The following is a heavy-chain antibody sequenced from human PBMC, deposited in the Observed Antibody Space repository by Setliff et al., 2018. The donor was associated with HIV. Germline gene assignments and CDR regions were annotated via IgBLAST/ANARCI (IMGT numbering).Heavy chain of an antibody. CDR3: ARDQRYCTNALCPEALDV. V-gene: IGHV4-34*01. CDR2: FNHGRST. CDR1: GGSLSGYY. J-gene: IGHJ6*04. Sequence: SETLSLTCAVYGGSLSGYYWSWIRQPPGKGLEWIGEFNHGRSTNNNPSLKSRVTISVDTSKNQFSLKLSSVPAADTAVYYCARDQRYCTNALCPEALDVWGKGTTVTVSS. D-gene: IGHD2-8*01.